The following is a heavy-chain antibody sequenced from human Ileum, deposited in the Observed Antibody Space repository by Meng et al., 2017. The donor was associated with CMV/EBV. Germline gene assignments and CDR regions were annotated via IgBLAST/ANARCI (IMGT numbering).Heavy chain of an antibody. Sequence: SVKVSCKASGGTFSSYTISWVRQAPGQGLEWMGRIIPILGIANYAQKFQGRVTITADKSTSTAYMELSSLRSEDTAVYYCARGRGLRFLEWTDPFDIWGQGTMVTVSS. D-gene: IGHD3-3*01. CDR1: GGTFSSYT. CDR2: IIPILGIA. CDR3: ARGRGLRFLEWTDPFDI. J-gene: IGHJ3*02. V-gene: IGHV1-69*02.